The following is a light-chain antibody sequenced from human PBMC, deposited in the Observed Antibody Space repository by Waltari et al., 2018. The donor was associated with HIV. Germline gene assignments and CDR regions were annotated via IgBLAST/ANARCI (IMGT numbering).Light chain of an antibody. J-gene: IGLJ3*02. V-gene: IGLV1-40*01. CDR1: RSNIGPGYD. CDR2: GNT. Sequence: QSVVTQPPSVSGAPRQPVAISCTASRSNIGPGYDVHSYQHSPGPPPKVVIYGNTNRPSGVPDRFSGSKSGSAASLVIAGLQADDEAEYYCQSYDKSLSGWVFGGGTKVTVL. CDR3: QSYDKSLSGWV.